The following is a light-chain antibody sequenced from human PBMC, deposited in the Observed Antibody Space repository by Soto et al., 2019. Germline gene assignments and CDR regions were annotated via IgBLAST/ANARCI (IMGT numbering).Light chain of an antibody. J-gene: IGKJ4*01. CDR2: GAS. CDR1: QNINNNY. V-gene: IGKV3-20*01. Sequence: EIVLTQSPGTLSLSPGEGATLSCRASQNINNNYLAWYQQKPGQAPRLLIHGASSRATGIPDMFSGSGSGTDFTLTISRLEPEDFAVYYCQQYTTSLLTFGGGTKVEIK. CDR3: QQYTTSLLT.